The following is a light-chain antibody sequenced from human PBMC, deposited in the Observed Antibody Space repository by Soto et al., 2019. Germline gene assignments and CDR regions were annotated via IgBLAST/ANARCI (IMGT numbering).Light chain of an antibody. CDR1: QTIANN. Sequence: VVMTQSPATLSVSPGERVTISCRASQTIANNYVAWYQQKPGQAPRLLIHGASGRAAGVPDRFSGSGSGTEFTLTISSLQSGDLAVYYCQQYSSWYTFGQGTKLEIK. CDR3: QQYSSWYT. V-gene: IGKV3D-15*01. CDR2: GAS. J-gene: IGKJ2*01.